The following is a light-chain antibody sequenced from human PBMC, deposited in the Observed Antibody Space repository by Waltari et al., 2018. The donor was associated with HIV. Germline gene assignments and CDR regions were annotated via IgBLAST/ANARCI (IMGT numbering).Light chain of an antibody. J-gene: IGLJ3*02. CDR1: NSNIGTNS. V-gene: IGLV1-47*01. CDR2: RNN. CDR3: ATWDDSLIWV. Sequence: QPVLTQPPSASGTPGHGVTISCSGSNSNIGTNSVYWYQHLPGMAPKLLIYRNNRRPSGISDRFSGSRSGTSASLAISGLRSEDEADYYCATWDDSLIWVFGGGTKLTVL.